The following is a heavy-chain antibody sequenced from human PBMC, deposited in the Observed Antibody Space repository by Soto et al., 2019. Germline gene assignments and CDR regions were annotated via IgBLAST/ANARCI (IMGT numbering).Heavy chain of an antibody. V-gene: IGHV3-72*01. CDR1: GFTFSDHY. CDR2: TRNKANSYTT. J-gene: IGHJ2*01. Sequence: EVQLVESGGGLVQPGGSLRLSCAASGFTFSDHYMDWVRQAPGKGLEWVVRTRNKANSYTTEYAASVKGRFTISRDDSKNSLYLQMNSLKTEDTAVYYCARGPGYSYGYGFLYFDLWGRGTLVTVSS. CDR3: ARGPGYSYGYGFLYFDL. D-gene: IGHD5-18*01.